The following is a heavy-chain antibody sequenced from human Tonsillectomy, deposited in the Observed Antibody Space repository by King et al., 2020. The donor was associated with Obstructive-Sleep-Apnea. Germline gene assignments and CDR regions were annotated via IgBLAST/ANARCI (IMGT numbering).Heavy chain of an antibody. V-gene: IGHV7-4-1*02. CDR1: GYTFTSYA. Sequence: LQLVQSGSELKKPGASVKVSCKASGYTFTSYAMNWVRQAPGQGLEWMGWINTNTGNPTYAQGFTGRFVFSLDTSVSTAYLQISSLKAEDTAVYYCARDPQPSFRDIVVVPAAMEGYFDYWGQGTLVTVSS. CDR3: ARDPQPSFRDIVVVPAAMEGYFDY. CDR2: INTNTGNP. D-gene: IGHD2-2*01. J-gene: IGHJ4*02.